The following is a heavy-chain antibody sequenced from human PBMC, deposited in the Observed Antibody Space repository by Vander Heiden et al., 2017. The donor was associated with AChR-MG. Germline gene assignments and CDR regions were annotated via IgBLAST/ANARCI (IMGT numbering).Heavy chain of an antibody. J-gene: IGHJ5*02. Sequence: QVQLQQRGAGLLKPSETLPLTCAVSRGSFRGYHWGWISRPPGKGLEWIGEINHSGSTNYNPSLKSRVTISVDTSKNQFSLKLSSVTAADTAVYYCARGRLNIVLMVYALPGWFDPWGQGTLVTVSS. CDR2: INHSGST. CDR3: ARGRLNIVLMVYALPGWFDP. D-gene: IGHD2-8*01. V-gene: IGHV4-34*01. CDR1: RGSFRGYH.